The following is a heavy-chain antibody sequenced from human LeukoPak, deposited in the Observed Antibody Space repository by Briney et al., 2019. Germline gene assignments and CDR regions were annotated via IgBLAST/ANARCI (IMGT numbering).Heavy chain of an antibody. CDR1: GFTFSSYA. CDR2: ISGSGGST. V-gene: IGHV3-23*01. Sequence: PGGSLRLSCAASGFTFSSYAMGWVRQAPGKGLEWVAAISGSGGSTYYADSVKGRFTISSDNFKNTLYLQMNSLRAEDTAVYYCAKEVIVGVSFDYWGQGTLVTVSS. CDR3: AKEVIVGVSFDY. J-gene: IGHJ4*02. D-gene: IGHD1-26*01.